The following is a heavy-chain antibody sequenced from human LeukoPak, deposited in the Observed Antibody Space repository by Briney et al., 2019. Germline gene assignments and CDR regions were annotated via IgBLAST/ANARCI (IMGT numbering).Heavy chain of an antibody. Sequence: ASVKVSCKASGGTFSSYAISWVRQAPGQGLEWMGGIIPIFGTANYAQKFQGRVTITADESTSTAYMELSSLRSEDTAVYYCARVVVVPAAGYYFDYWGQGTLVTVSS. V-gene: IGHV1-69*13. D-gene: IGHD2-2*01. CDR1: GGTFSSYA. J-gene: IGHJ4*02. CDR3: ARVVVVPAAGYYFDY. CDR2: IIPIFGTA.